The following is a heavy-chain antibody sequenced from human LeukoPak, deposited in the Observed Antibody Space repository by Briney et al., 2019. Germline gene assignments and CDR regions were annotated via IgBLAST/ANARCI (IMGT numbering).Heavy chain of an antibody. Sequence: GGSLRLSCAASGFTFSSYWMSWVRQAPGKGLEWVANIKQDGSEKYYVDSVKGRFTISRDNAKNSLYLQMDSLRAEDTAVYYCAKDATAVVGTVYMDVWGKGTTVTISS. V-gene: IGHV3-7*01. CDR1: GFTFSSYW. CDR2: IKQDGSEK. D-gene: IGHD6-13*01. CDR3: AKDATAVVGTVYMDV. J-gene: IGHJ6*03.